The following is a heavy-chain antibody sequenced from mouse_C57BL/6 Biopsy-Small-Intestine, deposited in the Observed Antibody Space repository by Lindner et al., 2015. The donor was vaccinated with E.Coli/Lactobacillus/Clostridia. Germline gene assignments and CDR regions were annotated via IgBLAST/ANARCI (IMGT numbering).Heavy chain of an antibody. J-gene: IGHJ2*01. CDR3: ARGRGSTMVTGDY. D-gene: IGHD2-2*01. Sequence: VQLQESGAELVRPGTSVKVSCKASGYVFTNYLIEWVKQRPGQGLEWIGVINPGSGGTNYNEKFKGKATLTADKSSSTAYIQLSSLTSEDSAVYFCARGRGSTMVTGDYWGQGTTLTVTS. V-gene: IGHV1-54*01. CDR2: INPGSGGT. CDR1: GYVFTNYL.